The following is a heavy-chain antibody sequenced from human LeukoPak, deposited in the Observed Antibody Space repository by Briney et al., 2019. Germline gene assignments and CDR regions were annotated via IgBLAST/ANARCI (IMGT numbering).Heavy chain of an antibody. V-gene: IGHV4-39*07. CDR2: IYYSGST. CDR3: MIVVVMADFDY. CDR1: GGSTSSSSYY. J-gene: IGHJ4*02. Sequence: PSETLSLTCTVSGGSTSSSSYYWGWIRQPPGKGLEWIGSIYYSGSTYYNPSLKSRVTISVDTSKNQFSLKLSSVTAADTAVYYCMIVVVMADFDYWGQGTLVTVSS. D-gene: IGHD3-22*01.